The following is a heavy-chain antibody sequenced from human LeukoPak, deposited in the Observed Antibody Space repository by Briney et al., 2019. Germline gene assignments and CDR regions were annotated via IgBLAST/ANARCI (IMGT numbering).Heavy chain of an antibody. CDR1: GFTFSSYA. D-gene: IGHD2-2*01. V-gene: IGHV3-23*01. J-gene: IGHJ6*03. CDR3: AKNERADTSTIGHYYYYYMDV. Sequence: PGGSLRLSCAASGFTFSSYAMSWVRQAPGKGLEWVSAISGSGGSTYYADSVKGRFTISRDNSKNTLYLQMNSLRAEDTAVYYCAKNERADTSTIGHYYYYYMDVWGKGTTVTVSS. CDR2: ISGSGGST.